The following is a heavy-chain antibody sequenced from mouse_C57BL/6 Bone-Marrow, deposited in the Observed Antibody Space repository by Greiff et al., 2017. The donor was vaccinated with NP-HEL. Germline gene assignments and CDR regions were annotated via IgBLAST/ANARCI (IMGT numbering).Heavy chain of an antibody. V-gene: IGHV1-5*01. CDR1: GYTFTSYW. D-gene: IGHD2-2*01. J-gene: IGHJ3*01. CDR2: IYPGNSDT. Sequence: DVKLQESGTVLARPGASVKMSCKTSGYTFTSYWMHWVKQRPGQGLEWIGAIYPGNSDTSYNQKFKGKAKLTAVTSASTAYMELSSLTNEDSAVYYCTKIYYGYDGSWFAYWGQGTLVTVSA. CDR3: TKIYYGYDGSWFAY.